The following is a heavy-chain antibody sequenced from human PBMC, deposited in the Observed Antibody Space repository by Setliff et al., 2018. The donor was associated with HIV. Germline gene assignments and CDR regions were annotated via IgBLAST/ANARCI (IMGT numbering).Heavy chain of an antibody. CDR1: GFTFTSYG. CDR3: ARGRELPGSPYYFDY. V-gene: IGHV1-18*01. D-gene: IGHD1-26*01. Sequence: ASVKVSCKASGFTFTSYGINWVRQAPGQGLEWMAWISVYNGNTNYAQKFQGRVTMTTDTSTSTAYMELRRLRSDDTALYYCARGRELPGSPYYFDYWGQGTLVTVS. J-gene: IGHJ4*02. CDR2: ISVYNGNT.